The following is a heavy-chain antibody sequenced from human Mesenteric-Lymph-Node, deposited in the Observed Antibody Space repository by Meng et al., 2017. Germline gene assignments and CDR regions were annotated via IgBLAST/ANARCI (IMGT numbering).Heavy chain of an antibody. J-gene: IGHJ4*02. CDR1: AGSITNKDW. CDR3: ATNGFYSIDN. CDR2: MHHDGRT. D-gene: IGHD2-8*01. V-gene: IGHV4-4*02. Sequence: QGRLQASVLGLVKPSGTLSLTCTVSAGSITNKDWWSWVRQPPGKGLEWIGEMHHDGRTNYNPSFKSRVIMSMDKSSNQFSLHLSSVTAADTAVYFCATNGFYSIDNWGQGTLVTVSS.